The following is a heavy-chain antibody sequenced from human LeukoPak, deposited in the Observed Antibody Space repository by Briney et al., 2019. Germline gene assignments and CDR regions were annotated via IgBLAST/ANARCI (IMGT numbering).Heavy chain of an antibody. CDR2: ISSSSSYI. V-gene: IGHV3-21*01. CDR3: ARVPPRTVTTYYFGY. CDR1: GFTFSSYS. Sequence: GGSLRLSCAASGFTFSSYSMNWVRQAPGKGLEWVSSISSSSSYIYYADSVKGRFTISRDNAKNSLYLQMNSLRAEDTAVYYCARVPPRTVTTYYFGYSGQGTLVTVSS. D-gene: IGHD4-17*01. J-gene: IGHJ4*02.